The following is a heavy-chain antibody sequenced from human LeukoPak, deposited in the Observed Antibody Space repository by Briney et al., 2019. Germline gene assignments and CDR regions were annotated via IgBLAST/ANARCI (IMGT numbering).Heavy chain of an antibody. CDR3: AKPYGDYHVDAFDI. J-gene: IGHJ3*02. CDR2: ISYDGNNK. Sequence: GRSLRLSCAASGFTFSSYSMHWVRQAPGKGLEWVALISYDGNNKYYADSVKGRFIISRDNSKNTLYLQMNSLRAEDTAVYYCAKPYGDYHVDAFDIWGQGTMVTVSS. CDR1: GFTFSSYS. D-gene: IGHD4-17*01. V-gene: IGHV3-30-3*02.